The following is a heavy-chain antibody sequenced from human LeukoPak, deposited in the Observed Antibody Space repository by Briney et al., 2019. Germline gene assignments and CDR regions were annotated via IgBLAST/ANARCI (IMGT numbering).Heavy chain of an antibody. CDR1: GYTFTSYG. V-gene: IGHV1-18*01. D-gene: IGHD3-16*02. CDR3: ARGGQIYDYVWGSYLDF. Sequence: ASVKVSCKASGYTFTSYGISWVRQAPGQGLEWMGWISAYNGNTNYAQKLQGRVTMTTDTSTSTAYMELNTLTSDDTAVYYCARGGQIYDYVWGSYLDFWGQGNLVTVSS. CDR2: ISAYNGNT. J-gene: IGHJ4*02.